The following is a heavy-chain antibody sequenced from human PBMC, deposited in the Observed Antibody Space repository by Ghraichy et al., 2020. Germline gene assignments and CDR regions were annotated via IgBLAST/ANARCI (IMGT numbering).Heavy chain of an antibody. CDR2: IYYSGST. J-gene: IGHJ4*02. CDR1: GGSISSYY. D-gene: IGHD1-26*01. CDR3: ARDRSSGSFGSGRFDY. V-gene: IGHV4-59*01. Sequence: SETLSLTCTVSGGSISSYYWSWIRQPPGKGLEWIGYIYYSGSTNYNPSLKSRVTISVDTSKNQFSLKLSSVTAADTAVYYCARDRSSGSFGSGRFDYWGQGTLVTVSS.